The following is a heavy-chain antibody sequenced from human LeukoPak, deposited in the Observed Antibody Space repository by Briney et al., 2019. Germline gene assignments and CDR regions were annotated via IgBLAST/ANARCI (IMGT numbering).Heavy chain of an antibody. Sequence: PGGSLRLSYAASGFTFSDYYMSWIRQAPGKGLEWVSYISSSSSYTNYADSVKGRFTISRDNAKNSLYLQMNSLRAEDTAVYYCARDSSEAAYYYGSGSHGRELWGQEPTVTVSS. CDR1: GFTFSDYY. D-gene: IGHD3-10*01. V-gene: IGHV3-11*05. J-gene: IGHJ6*02. CDR3: ARDSSEAAYYYGSGSHGREL. CDR2: ISSSSSYT.